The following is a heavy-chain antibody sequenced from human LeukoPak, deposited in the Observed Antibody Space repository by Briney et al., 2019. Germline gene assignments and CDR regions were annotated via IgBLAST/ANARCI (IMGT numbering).Heavy chain of an antibody. V-gene: IGHV1-69*01. CDR1: GGTFSSYA. CDR2: IIPIFGTA. Sequence: SVKVSCKASGGTFSSYAISWVRQAPGQGLEWMGGIIPIFGTANYAQKFQGRVTITADESTSTAYMELSSLRSEDTAVYYCARRIAARPGNAFDIWGQGTMVTVSS. CDR3: ARRIAARPGNAFDI. J-gene: IGHJ3*02. D-gene: IGHD6-6*01.